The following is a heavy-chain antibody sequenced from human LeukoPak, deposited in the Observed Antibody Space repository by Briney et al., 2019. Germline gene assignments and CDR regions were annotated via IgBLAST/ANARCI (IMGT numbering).Heavy chain of an antibody. Sequence: GGSLRLSCAASGFTFSSYWMSWVRQAPGKGLEWVANIKQDGSEKYYVDSVKGRFTISRDNAKNSLYLQMNSLRAEDTAVYYCARDGVAGCPYYYYYMDVWGKGTTVTVSS. CDR2: IKQDGSEK. J-gene: IGHJ6*03. CDR3: ARDGVAGCPYYYYYMDV. D-gene: IGHD6-19*01. V-gene: IGHV3-7*01. CDR1: GFTFSSYW.